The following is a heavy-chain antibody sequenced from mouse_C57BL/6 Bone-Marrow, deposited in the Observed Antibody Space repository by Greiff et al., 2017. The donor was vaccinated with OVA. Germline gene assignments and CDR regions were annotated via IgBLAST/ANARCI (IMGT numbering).Heavy chain of an antibody. V-gene: IGHV1-47*01. CDR1: GYTFTTYP. J-gene: IGHJ2*01. CDR3: ARKGGSSSLFDY. CDR2: FHPYNDDT. Sequence: QVQLKESGAELVKPGASVKMSCKASGYTFTTYPIEWMKQNHGKSLEWIGNFHPYNDDTKYNEKFKGKATLTVEKSSSTVYLELSRLTSDDSAVYYCARKGGSSSLFDYWGQGTTLTVSS. D-gene: IGHD1-1*01.